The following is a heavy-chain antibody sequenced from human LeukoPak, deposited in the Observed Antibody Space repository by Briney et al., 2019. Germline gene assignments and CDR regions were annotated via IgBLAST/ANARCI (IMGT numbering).Heavy chain of an antibody. CDR1: GGTFSSYA. CDR2: INPIDDIT. V-gene: IGHV1-69*04. Sequence: GSSVKVSCKASGGTFSSYAISWVRQAPGQGLEWMGLINPIDDITTYAQKFQGRVTMTEDTSTYTVFMELSSLRSEDTAVYYCARASAHTYYYDSSGYYYPGYFDFWGQGTLVTVSS. CDR3: ARASAHTYYYDSSGYYYPGYFDF. D-gene: IGHD3-22*01. J-gene: IGHJ4*02.